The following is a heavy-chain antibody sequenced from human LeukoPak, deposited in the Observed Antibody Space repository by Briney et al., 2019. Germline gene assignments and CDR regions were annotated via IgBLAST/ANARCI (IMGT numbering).Heavy chain of an antibody. CDR2: ISYDGSKK. D-gene: IGHD5-18*01. J-gene: IGHJ5*02. CDR1: GFTFSNYG. Sequence: GESLRLSCAASGFTFSNYGIHWVRQGPGKGLEWVAVISYDGSKKYYADSVKGRFTISTKNTVDLQMSSLRAEDTALYYCARDVDTRGHYARFDPWGQGTLVTVSS. V-gene: IGHV3-33*05. CDR3: ARDVDTRGHYARFDP.